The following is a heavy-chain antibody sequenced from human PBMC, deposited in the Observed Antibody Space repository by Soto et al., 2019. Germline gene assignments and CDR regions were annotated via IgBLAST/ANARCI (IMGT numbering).Heavy chain of an antibody. V-gene: IGHV3-30*18. CDR1: GFIFSSYG. J-gene: IGHJ6*02. Sequence: QVQLVESGGGVVQPGRSLRLSCAASGFIFSSYGMHWVRQAPGKGLEWVALISHDGSEIYYAHSVRGRFTISRDNSENTLYLQMNSLRDDDTALYYCAKDEGLVAIFGVVTHYYYGLDVWGQGTTVTVSS. D-gene: IGHD3-3*01. CDR2: ISHDGSEI. CDR3: AKDEGLVAIFGVVTHYYYGLDV.